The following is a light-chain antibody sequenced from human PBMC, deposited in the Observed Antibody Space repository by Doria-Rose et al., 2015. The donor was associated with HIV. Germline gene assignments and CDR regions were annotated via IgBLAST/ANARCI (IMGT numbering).Light chain of an antibody. V-gene: IGLV2-14*03. J-gene: IGLJ1*01. CDR1: SSDVGGYNY. CDR3: SSYASSSTFV. Sequence: QSALIQPASVSGSPGQSITISCTGTSSDVGGYNYVSWYQQHPGKAPKFIIYDVNRRPSGVSNRFSGSKSGNTASLTISGLQAEDEADYYCSSYASSSTFVFGIGTKVTV. CDR2: DVN.